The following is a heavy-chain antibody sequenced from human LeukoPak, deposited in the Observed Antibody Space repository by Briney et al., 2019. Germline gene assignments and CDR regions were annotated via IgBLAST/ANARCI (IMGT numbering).Heavy chain of an antibody. CDR1: GYIFSSYG. Sequence: ASVKVSCKASGYIFSSYGISWARQAPGQGLEWMGWISAYNGNTNYAQKLQGRVTMTTDTSTSTAYMELRSLRSDDTAVYYCARTPRGIVVVPAAMRANWFDPWGQGTLVTVSS. D-gene: IGHD2-2*01. J-gene: IGHJ5*02. V-gene: IGHV1-18*01. CDR2: ISAYNGNT. CDR3: ARTPRGIVVVPAAMRANWFDP.